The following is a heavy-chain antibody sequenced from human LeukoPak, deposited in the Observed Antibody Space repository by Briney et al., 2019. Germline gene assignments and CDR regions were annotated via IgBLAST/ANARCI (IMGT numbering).Heavy chain of an antibody. V-gene: IGHV1-69*13. D-gene: IGHD4-17*01. CDR3: ASAHKRFHYYYYGMDV. J-gene: IGHJ6*02. CDR2: IIPIFGTA. CDR1: GGTFSSYA. Sequence: GASVNVSCTASGGTFSSYAISWVRQAPGQGLEWMGGIIPIFGTANYAQKFQGRVTITADESTSTAYMELSSLRSEDTAVYYCASAHKRFHYYYYGMDVWGQGTTVTVSS.